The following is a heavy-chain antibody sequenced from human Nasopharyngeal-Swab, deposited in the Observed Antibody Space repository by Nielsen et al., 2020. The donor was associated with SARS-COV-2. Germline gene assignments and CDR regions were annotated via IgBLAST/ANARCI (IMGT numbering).Heavy chain of an antibody. Sequence: QAAGKGLEWIGSIYYSGSTYYNPSLKSRVTISVDTSKNQFSLKLSSVTAADTAVYYCANTQWLGRDYFDYWGQGTLVTVSS. V-gene: IGHV4-39*01. D-gene: IGHD6-19*01. CDR2: IYYSGST. CDR3: ANTQWLGRDYFDY. J-gene: IGHJ4*02.